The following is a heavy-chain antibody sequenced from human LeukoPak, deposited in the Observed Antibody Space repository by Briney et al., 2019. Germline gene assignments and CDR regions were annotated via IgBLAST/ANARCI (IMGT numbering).Heavy chain of an antibody. V-gene: IGHV3-30-3*01. J-gene: IGHJ4*02. Sequence: GGSLRLSCAASGFTFSSYAMHWVRQAPGKGLEWVAVISYDGSNKYYADSVKGRFTISRDNSKNTLYLQMNSLRAEDTAVYYCARDRYDSLDYWGQGTLVTVSS. CDR2: ISYDGSNK. CDR1: GFTFSSYA. D-gene: IGHD3-3*01. CDR3: ARDRYDSLDY.